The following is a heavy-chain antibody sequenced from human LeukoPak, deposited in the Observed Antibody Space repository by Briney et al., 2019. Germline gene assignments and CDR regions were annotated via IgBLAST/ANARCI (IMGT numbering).Heavy chain of an antibody. V-gene: IGHV3-48*03. CDR1: GFTFSSYE. Sequence: GGSLRLSCAASGFTFSSYEMNWVRQAPGKGLEWVSYISSSGSTIYYADSVKGRFTISRDKAKNSLYMQMNSLRAEDTAVYYCARNRGDILALYAFDIWGQGTMVTVSS. CDR2: ISSSGSTI. CDR3: ARNRGDILALYAFDI. D-gene: IGHD3-9*01. J-gene: IGHJ3*02.